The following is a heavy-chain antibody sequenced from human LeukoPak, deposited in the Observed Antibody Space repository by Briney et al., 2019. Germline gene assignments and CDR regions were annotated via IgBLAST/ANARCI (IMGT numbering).Heavy chain of an antibody. CDR1: GGSISSGDYY. V-gene: IGHV4-30-4*08. D-gene: IGHD4-11*01. CDR3: ASSRRSARLQFDY. Sequence: SQTLSLTCTVSGGSISSGDYYWSWIRQPPGKGLVWIGYIYYSGSTYYNPSLKSRVTISVDTSKNQFSLKLSSVTAADTAVYYCASSRRSARLQFDYWGQGILVTVSS. CDR2: IYYSGST. J-gene: IGHJ4*02.